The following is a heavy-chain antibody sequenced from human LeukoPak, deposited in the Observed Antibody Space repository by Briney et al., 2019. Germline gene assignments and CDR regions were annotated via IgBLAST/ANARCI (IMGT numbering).Heavy chain of an antibody. CDR2: IYYSGST. CDR3: ARGFGELSH. V-gene: IGHV4-59*01. D-gene: IGHD3-16*02. J-gene: IGHJ4*02. Sequence: PSETLSLTCSVSAGSICSYYWSWIRQPPGKGLEWIGYIYYSGSTNYNPSLKSRVTISVDTSKNQFSLKLSSVTAADTAVYYCARGFGELSHWGQGTLVTVSS. CDR1: AGSICSYY.